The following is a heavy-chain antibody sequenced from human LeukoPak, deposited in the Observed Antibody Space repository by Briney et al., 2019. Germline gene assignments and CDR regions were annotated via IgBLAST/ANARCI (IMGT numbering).Heavy chain of an antibody. V-gene: IGHV3-30*02. CDR2: IRYDGSNK. Sequence: PGGSLRLSCAASGFTFSSYGMHWVRQAPGKGLEWVAFIRYDGSNKYYADSVKGRFTISRDNSKNTLYLQMNSLRAEDTAVYYCAKDTLFPPQDAFDIWGQGTMVTVSS. CDR3: AKDTLFPPQDAFDI. CDR1: GFTFSSYG. J-gene: IGHJ3*02. D-gene: IGHD2-21*01.